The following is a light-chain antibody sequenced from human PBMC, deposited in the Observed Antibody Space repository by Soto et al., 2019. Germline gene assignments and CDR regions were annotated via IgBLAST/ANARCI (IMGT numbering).Light chain of an antibody. V-gene: IGKV3-20*01. J-gene: IGKJ1*01. CDR1: QSVSSN. CDR3: QKYGSSPWT. CDR2: GAS. Sequence: EIVMTQSPATLSVSPGERATLSCRASQSVSSNLAWYQHKPGQAPRVLIYGASSRAPGIPDRFSGSGSGTDFSLTISRLEPEDFAVYYCQKYGSSPWTFGQGTKVDIK.